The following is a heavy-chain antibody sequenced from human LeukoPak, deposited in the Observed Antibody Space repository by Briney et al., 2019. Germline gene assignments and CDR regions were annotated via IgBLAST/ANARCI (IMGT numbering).Heavy chain of an antibody. J-gene: IGHJ3*02. CDR2: ISSSSSTI. D-gene: IGHD6-13*01. V-gene: IGHV3-48*01. Sequence: GGSLRLSCAASGFTFSSYSMNWVRQAPGKGLEWVSYISSSSSTIYYADSVKGRFTSSRDNAKNSLYLQMNSLRAEDTAVYYCARDGAAAVYDAFDIWGQGTMVTVSS. CDR1: GFTFSSYS. CDR3: ARDGAAAVYDAFDI.